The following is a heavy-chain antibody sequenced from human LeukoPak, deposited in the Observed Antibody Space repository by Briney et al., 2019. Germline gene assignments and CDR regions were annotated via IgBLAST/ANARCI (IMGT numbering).Heavy chain of an antibody. CDR3: ARVHDNGDYGWFDP. D-gene: IGHD4-17*01. Sequence: GGSLRLSCAASGFSFSYYWMHWVRQAPGKGLEWVAFISYDGSNEYYTDSVKGRFSISRDNSRNTLSLQMNSLRAEDTALYYCARVHDNGDYGWFDPWGQGTLVTVSS. V-gene: IGHV3-30*03. CDR1: GFSFSYYW. J-gene: IGHJ5*02. CDR2: ISYDGSNE.